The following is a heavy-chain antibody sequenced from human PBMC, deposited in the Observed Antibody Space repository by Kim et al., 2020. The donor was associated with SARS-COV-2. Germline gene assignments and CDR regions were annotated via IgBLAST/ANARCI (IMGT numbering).Heavy chain of an antibody. Sequence: GGSLRLSCAASRFTLSTYDMSWVRLAPGKQLEWVSYISGSSGATYYADSVKGRFTISRDNARNSLYLQMNSLRDEDTAVYYCASGHLECWGQGTLVAVSS. CDR1: RFTLSTYD. CDR2: ISGSSGAT. CDR3: ASGHLEC. V-gene: IGHV3-48*02. J-gene: IGHJ4*02.